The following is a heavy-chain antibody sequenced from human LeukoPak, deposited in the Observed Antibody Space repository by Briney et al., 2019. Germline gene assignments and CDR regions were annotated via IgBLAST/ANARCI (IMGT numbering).Heavy chain of an antibody. D-gene: IGHD3-10*01. Sequence: SETLSLTCAVYGGSFSGYYWSWIRQPPGKGLEWIGEINHSGSTNYNPSLKSRVTISVDTSKNQFSLKLSSVTAADTAVYYCARHETTMVRGVIGQKGDWFDYWGQGTLVTVSS. CDR2: INHSGST. CDR1: GGSFSGYY. CDR3: ARHETTMVRGVIGQKGDWFDY. J-gene: IGHJ4*02. V-gene: IGHV4-34*01.